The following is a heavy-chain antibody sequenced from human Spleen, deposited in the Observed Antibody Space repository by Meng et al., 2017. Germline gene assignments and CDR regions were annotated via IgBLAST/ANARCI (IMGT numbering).Heavy chain of an antibody. CDR3: ARDCGSGWYYNYYYGMDV. Sequence: GESLKISCAASGFTFSSYAMHWVRQAPGKGLEWVAVISYDGSNKYYADSVKGRFTISRDNSKNTLYLQMNSLRAEDTAVYYCARDCGSGWYYNYYYGMDVWGQGTTVTVSS. CDR1: GFTFSSYA. J-gene: IGHJ6*02. V-gene: IGHV3-30*07. D-gene: IGHD6-19*01. CDR2: ISYDGSNK.